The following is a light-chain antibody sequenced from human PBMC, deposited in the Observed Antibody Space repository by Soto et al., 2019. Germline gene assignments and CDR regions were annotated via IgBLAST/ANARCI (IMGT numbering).Light chain of an antibody. CDR2: GAS. CDR3: QQYNNWPET. J-gene: IGKJ1*01. V-gene: IGKV3D-15*01. Sequence: ERVMTQSPATLSISPGERATLSCRASQSVSSNYLAWYQQKPGQAPRLLIYGASTRATGIPARFSGSGSGTEFTLTISSLQSEDFAVYYCQQYNNWPETFGQGTKVDI. CDR1: QSVSSN.